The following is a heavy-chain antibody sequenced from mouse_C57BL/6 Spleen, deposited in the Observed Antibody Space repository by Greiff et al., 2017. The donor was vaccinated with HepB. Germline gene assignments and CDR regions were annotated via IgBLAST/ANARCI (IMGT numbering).Heavy chain of an antibody. V-gene: IGHV1-26*01. Sequence: VQLQQSGPELVKPGASVKISCKASGYTFTDYYMNWVKQSHGKSLEWIGDINPNNGGTSYNQKFKGKATLTVDKSSSTAYMELRSLTSDDSAVYYCAPIYYDYYGFAYWGQGTLVTVSA. CDR3: APIYYDYYGFAY. D-gene: IGHD2-4*01. CDR1: GYTFTDYY. J-gene: IGHJ3*01. CDR2: INPNNGGT.